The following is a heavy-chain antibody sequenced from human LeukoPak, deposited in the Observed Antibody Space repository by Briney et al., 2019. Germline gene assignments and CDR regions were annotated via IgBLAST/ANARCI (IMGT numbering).Heavy chain of an antibody. CDR2: IYYSGST. J-gene: IGHJ4*02. CDR1: GGSISSSSYY. Sequence: PSETLSLTCTVSGGSISSSSYYWGWIRQPPGKGLEWIGSIYYSGSTYYNPSLKSRVTISVDTSKNQFSLKLSSVTAADTAVYYCARVVAGKVHFDYWGQGTLVTVSS. D-gene: IGHD6-19*01. CDR3: ARVVAGKVHFDY. V-gene: IGHV4-39*07.